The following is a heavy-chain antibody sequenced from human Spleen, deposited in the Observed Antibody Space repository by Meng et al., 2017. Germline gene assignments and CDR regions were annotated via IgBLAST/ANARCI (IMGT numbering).Heavy chain of an antibody. V-gene: IGHV4-34*01. D-gene: IGHD4-11*01. CDR2: INHSGST. CDR1: CGSFSDYY. J-gene: IGHJ4*02. CDR3: ARGPTTMAHDFDY. Sequence: QVRLRRAGSGLLKPSEPLSLTFVVSCGSFSDYYWSWIRQPPGKGLEWIGEINHSGSTNYNPSLESRATISVDTSQNNLSLKLSSVTAADSAVYYCARGPTTMAHDFDYWGQGTLVTVSS.